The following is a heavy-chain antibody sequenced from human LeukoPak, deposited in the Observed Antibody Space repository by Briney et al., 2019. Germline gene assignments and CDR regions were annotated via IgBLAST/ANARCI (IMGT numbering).Heavy chain of an antibody. CDR3: AKRGVVIRVILVGFHKEANYFDS. CDR1: GITLSNYG. D-gene: IGHD3-22*01. Sequence: GWSMRLSCAVSGITLSNYGISWVRQPPGTGLEWVAVISDSGGRTNYADSVKGRFTISRDNPKNTLYLQMNSPRAEDTAVYFCAKRGVVIRVILVGFHKEANYFDSWGQGALVTVSS. V-gene: IGHV3-23*01. J-gene: IGHJ4*02. CDR2: ISDSGGRT.